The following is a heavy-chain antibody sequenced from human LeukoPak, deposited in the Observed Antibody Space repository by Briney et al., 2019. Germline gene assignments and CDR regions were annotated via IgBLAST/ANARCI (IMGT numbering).Heavy chain of an antibody. Sequence: SETLSHTCAVYGGSFSGYYWSWIRQPPGKGLEWIGEINHSGSTNYNPSLKSRVTISVDTSKNQFSLKLSSVTAADTAVYYCARGYMVRGVTNNWFDPWGQGTLVTVSS. CDR1: GGSFSGYY. J-gene: IGHJ5*02. V-gene: IGHV4-34*01. D-gene: IGHD3-10*01. CDR2: INHSGST. CDR3: ARGYMVRGVTNNWFDP.